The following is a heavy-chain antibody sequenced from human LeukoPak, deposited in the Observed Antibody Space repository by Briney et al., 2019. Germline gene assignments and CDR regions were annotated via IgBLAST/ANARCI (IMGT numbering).Heavy chain of an antibody. J-gene: IGHJ4*02. D-gene: IGHD3-10*01. CDR3: AREACSTYGSGSYCPFDY. V-gene: IGHV4-59*01. Sequence: SETLPLTCTVCGGSISSYYWSWIRQPPAKGREWIGYIYYSGSTNYNPSLKSRVTISVDTSKNQFSLKLSSVTAADTAVYYCAREACSTYGSGSYCPFDYWGQGTLVTVSS. CDR2: IYYSGST. CDR1: GGSISSYY.